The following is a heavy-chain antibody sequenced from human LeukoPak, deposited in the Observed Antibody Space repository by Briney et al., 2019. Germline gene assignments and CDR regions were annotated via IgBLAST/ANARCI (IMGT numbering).Heavy chain of an antibody. CDR3: ARDRPVAGFDY. Sequence: GGSLRLSCAASGFTFSSYSMNWVRQAPEKGLEWVSYISSSSSTIYYADSVKGRFTISRDNAKNSLYLQMNSLRAEDTAVYYCARDRPVAGFDYWGQGTLVTVSS. CDR1: GFTFSSYS. D-gene: IGHD6-19*01. V-gene: IGHV3-48*01. CDR2: ISSSSSTI. J-gene: IGHJ4*02.